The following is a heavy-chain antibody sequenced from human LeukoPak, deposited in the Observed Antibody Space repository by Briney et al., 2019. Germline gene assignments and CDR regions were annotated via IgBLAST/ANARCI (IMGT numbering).Heavy chain of an antibody. CDR1: GGSITSDS. V-gene: IGHV4-4*07. CDR3: SRGGANDL. Sequence: SETLSLTCTVVGGSITSDSWSWIRQPAGKGLEWIGRIFTSGSTAYNPSLKSRVTMSLDTSKNQFFLKLSSVTAADTAAYFCSRGGANDLWGQGTLVTVSS. CDR2: IFTSGST. D-gene: IGHD4/OR15-4a*01. J-gene: IGHJ5*02.